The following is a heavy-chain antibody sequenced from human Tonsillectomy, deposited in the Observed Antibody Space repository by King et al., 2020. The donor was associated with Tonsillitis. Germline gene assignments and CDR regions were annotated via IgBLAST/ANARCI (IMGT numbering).Heavy chain of an antibody. CDR1: GFTFSNAW. V-gene: IGHV3-15*01. D-gene: IGHD1-7*01. CDR2: IKSKTDGGTT. Sequence: DVQLVESGGGLVKPGGSLRLSCAASGFTFSNAWMSWVRQAPGKGLEWVGRIKSKTDGGTTDYAAPVKGRFTISRDDSKNTLYLQMNSLKTEDTAVSYCTTDSVLNYETFGYYGMDVWGQGTPVTVSS. J-gene: IGHJ6*02. CDR3: TTDSVLNYETFGYYGMDV.